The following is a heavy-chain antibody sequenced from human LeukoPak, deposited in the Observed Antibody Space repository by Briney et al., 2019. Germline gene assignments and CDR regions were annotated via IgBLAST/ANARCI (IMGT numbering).Heavy chain of an antibody. Sequence: PSETLSLTCTVSGGSISSSSYYWGWIRQPPGKGLEWIGSIYYSGSTYYNPSLKSRVTISVDTSKNQFSLKLSSVTAADTAVYYCARDRGNYDFWSGYSRDLYYYYYYMDVWGKGTTVTISS. CDR1: GGSISSSSYY. CDR3: ARDRGNYDFWSGYSRDLYYYYYYMDV. V-gene: IGHV4-39*07. CDR2: IYYSGST. D-gene: IGHD3-3*01. J-gene: IGHJ6*03.